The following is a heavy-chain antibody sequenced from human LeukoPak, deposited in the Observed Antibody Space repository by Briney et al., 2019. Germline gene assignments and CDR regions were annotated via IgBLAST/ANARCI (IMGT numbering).Heavy chain of an antibody. Sequence: GGSLRLSCAASGFTFSSYSMNWVRQAPGKGLEWVSSISSSSSYIYYADSVKGRFTISRDNAKNSLYLQMSSLRAEDTAVYYCASSSYSNYGLVAYWGQGTLVTVSS. J-gene: IGHJ4*02. CDR1: GFTFSSYS. D-gene: IGHD4-4*01. V-gene: IGHV3-21*01. CDR3: ASSSYSNYGLVAY. CDR2: ISSSSSYI.